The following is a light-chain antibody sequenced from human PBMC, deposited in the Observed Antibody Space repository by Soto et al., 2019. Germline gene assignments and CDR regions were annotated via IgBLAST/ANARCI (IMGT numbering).Light chain of an antibody. Sequence: DTVLTQTPLSAPLTLGQPVSNSCRSRQSLVHTDGNTYLCWFQQRPSQPPRLLIYKISNRFSGVPDRFSGSGAATDFTLKISSVEAEYVGIYYCMQTTEFSRTFGQGTKVYSK. V-gene: IGKV2-24*01. CDR2: KIS. J-gene: IGKJ1*01. CDR3: MQTTEFSRT. CDR1: QSLVHTDGNTY.